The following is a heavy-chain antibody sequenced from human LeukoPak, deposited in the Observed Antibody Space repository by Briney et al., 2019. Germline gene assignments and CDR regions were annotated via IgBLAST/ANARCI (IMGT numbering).Heavy chain of an antibody. CDR2: IYETGST. V-gene: IGHV4-39*01. Sequence: SETLSLTCSVSGGSLSSSSYYWGWIRQPPGRGLEWIGNIYETGSTNYNPSLKSRVTISVDTSKNQFSLKLSSVTAADTAVYYCARQEIENSGWHGAGFDYWGQGTLVTVSS. CDR1: GGSLSSSSYY. D-gene: IGHD6-19*01. CDR3: ARQEIENSGWHGAGFDY. J-gene: IGHJ4*02.